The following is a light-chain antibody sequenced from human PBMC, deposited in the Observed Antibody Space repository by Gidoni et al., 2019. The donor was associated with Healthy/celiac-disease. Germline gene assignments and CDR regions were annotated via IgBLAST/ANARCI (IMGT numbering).Light chain of an antibody. CDR3: QQRSNWPPLT. CDR2: NAS. J-gene: IGKJ4*02. CDR1: PSVSSY. V-gene: IGKV3-11*01. Sequence: EIVLTQSPATLSLSPGERATLSCRASPSVSSYLAWYQQNPGQAPRLLIYNASNRATGNPARFSGSGSGTDFTLTSSSREPEDVAVDYGQQRSNWPPLTFGGGTKVEIK.